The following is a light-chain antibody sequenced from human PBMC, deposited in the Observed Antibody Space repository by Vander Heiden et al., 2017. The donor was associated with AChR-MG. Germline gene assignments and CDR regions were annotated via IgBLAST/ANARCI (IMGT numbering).Light chain of an antibody. CDR1: QSVSSSY. CDR3: QQYGSSPRT. J-gene: IGKJ1*01. V-gene: IGKV3-20*01. Sequence: EFLLTHSPGTLSLSPGERATLSCRGSQSVSSSYLAWYQQKPGQAPRLLIYGASSRATGIPDRFSGSGAGTDFTLTISRLEPEDFAVYYCQQYGSSPRTFGQGTKVEIK. CDR2: GAS.